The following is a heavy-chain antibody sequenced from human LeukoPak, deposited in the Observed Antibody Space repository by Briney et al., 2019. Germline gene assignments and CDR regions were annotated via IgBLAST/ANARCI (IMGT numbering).Heavy chain of an antibody. V-gene: IGHV3-23*01. D-gene: IGHD3-10*01. CDR3: AKLTSDTMVRGVTTDY. CDR1: GFTFSNYA. J-gene: IGHJ4*02. Sequence: GGSLRLSCAASGFTFSNYAMSWVRQAPGKGPEWVSSITANGGGTYYADSVKGRFSISRDNFRNTLYLQVTSLRAEDTAVYYCAKLTSDTMVRGVTTDYWGQGTLVTVSS. CDR2: ITANGGGT.